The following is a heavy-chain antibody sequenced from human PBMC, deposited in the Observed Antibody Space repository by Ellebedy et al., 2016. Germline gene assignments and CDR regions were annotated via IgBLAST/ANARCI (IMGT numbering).Heavy chain of an antibody. V-gene: IGHV4-39*01. CDR3: ARHAGITMIVVVIWNWFDP. Sequence: SETLSLTXTVSGGSISSSSYYWGWIRQPPGEGLEWIGSIYYSGSTYYNPSLKSRVTISVDTSKNQFSLKLSSVTAADTAVYYCARHAGITMIVVVIWNWFDPWGQGTLVTVSS. CDR1: GGSISSSSYY. CDR2: IYYSGST. J-gene: IGHJ5*02. D-gene: IGHD3-22*01.